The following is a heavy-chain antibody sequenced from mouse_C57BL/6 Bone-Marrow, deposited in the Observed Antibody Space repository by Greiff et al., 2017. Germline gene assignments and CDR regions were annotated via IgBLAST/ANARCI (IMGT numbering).Heavy chain of an antibody. J-gene: IGHJ2*01. V-gene: IGHV14-2*01. CDR2: IDPEDGET. CDR3: ASSYFDSSYLGY. Sequence: VQLQQSGAELVKPGASVKLSCTASGFNIKDYYMHWVKQRTEQGLEWIGRIDPEDGETKYAPQFQGKATITADTSSNTAYLQLSSLTSEDTAVYYCASSYFDSSYLGYWGQGTTLTVSS. CDR1: GFNIKDYY. D-gene: IGHD1-1*01.